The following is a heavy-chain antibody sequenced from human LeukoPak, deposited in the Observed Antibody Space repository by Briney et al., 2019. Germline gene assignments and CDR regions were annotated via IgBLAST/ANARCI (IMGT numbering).Heavy chain of an antibody. J-gene: IGHJ4*02. CDR2: IYYSGST. CDR3: ARILKGTTGTTLKSTSLGY. V-gene: IGHV4-59*01. Sequence: SETLSLTCTVSGGSISSYYWSWIRQPPGKGLEWIGYIYYSGSTNYNPSLRSRVTISVDTSKNQFSLKLSSVTAADTAVYYCARILKGTTGTTLKSTSLGYWGQGTLVTVSS. D-gene: IGHD1-1*01. CDR1: GGSISSYY.